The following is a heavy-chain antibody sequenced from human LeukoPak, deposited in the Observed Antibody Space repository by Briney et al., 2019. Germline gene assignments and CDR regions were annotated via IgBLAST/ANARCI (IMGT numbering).Heavy chain of an antibody. CDR2: FDPEDGET. Sequence: ASVKVSCKVSGYTLTELSMLWVRQAPGKGIEGMGGFDPEDGETIYAQKFQGRVTMTEDTSTDTAYMELSSLRSEDTAVYYCATGSLTIFTFPLDYWGQGTLVTVSS. V-gene: IGHV1-24*01. CDR3: ATGSLTIFTFPLDY. J-gene: IGHJ4*02. D-gene: IGHD3-9*01. CDR1: GYTLTELS.